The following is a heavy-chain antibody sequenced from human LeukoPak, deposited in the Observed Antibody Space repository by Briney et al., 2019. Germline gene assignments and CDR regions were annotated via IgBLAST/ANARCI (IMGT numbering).Heavy chain of an antibody. Sequence: GGSLRLSCAASGFTFDDYAMHWVRQAPGKGLEWVSGISWNSGSIGYADSVKGRFTISRDNAKNSLYLQMNSLRAEDTALYYCAKISYSGYDDDAFDIWGQVTMVTVSS. CDR3: AKISYSGYDDDAFDI. D-gene: IGHD5-12*01. V-gene: IGHV3-9*01. J-gene: IGHJ3*02. CDR1: GFTFDDYA. CDR2: ISWNSGSI.